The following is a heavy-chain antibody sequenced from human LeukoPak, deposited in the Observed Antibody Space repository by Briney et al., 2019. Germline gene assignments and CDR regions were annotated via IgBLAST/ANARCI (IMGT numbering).Heavy chain of an antibody. CDR3: ARQSPLTTRTFFDY. CDR1: GFTFSSYA. Sequence: GRSLRLSCAASGFTFSSYAMHWVRQAPGKGLEWVAVISYDGSNKYYADSVKGRFTISRDNSKNTLYLQMNSLRAEDTAVYYCARQSPLTTRTFFDYWGQGTLVTVSS. J-gene: IGHJ4*02. D-gene: IGHD4-11*01. CDR2: ISYDGSNK. V-gene: IGHV3-30-3*01.